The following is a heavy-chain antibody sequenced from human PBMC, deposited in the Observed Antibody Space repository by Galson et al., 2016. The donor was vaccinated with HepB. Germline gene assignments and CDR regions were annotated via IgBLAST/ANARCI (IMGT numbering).Heavy chain of an antibody. V-gene: IGHV6-1*01. J-gene: IGHJ4*02. D-gene: IGHD1-14*01. CDR1: GDSVSSDVGV. CDR2: TYYRSHWYY. Sequence: CAISGDSVSSDVGVWNWIRQSPSRGLEWLGRTYYRSHWYYDYAVAVKTRLVINPDPSRNQFSLQLSSVTPDDTAVYWCARDAPGSSYFDYWSQGTLVTVSS. CDR3: ARDAPGSSYFDY.